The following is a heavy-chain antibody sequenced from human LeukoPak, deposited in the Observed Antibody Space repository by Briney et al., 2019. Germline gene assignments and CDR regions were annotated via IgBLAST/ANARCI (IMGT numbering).Heavy chain of an antibody. Sequence: QPGGSLRLFCAASGFTFSSYEMNWVRQAPGKGLEWVSYISSSGSTIYYADSVKGRFTISRDNAKNSLYLQMNSLRAEDTAVYYCARDPGSGWCFDYWGQGTLVTVSS. CDR2: ISSSGSTI. CDR1: GFTFSSYE. V-gene: IGHV3-48*03. J-gene: IGHJ4*02. D-gene: IGHD6-19*01. CDR3: ARDPGSGWCFDY.